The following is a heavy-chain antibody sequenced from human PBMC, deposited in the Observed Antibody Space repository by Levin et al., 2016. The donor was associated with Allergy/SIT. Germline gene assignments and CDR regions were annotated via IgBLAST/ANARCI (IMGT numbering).Heavy chain of an antibody. CDR3: ARDLSPPIKGLRLAFDI. Sequence: WIRQPPGKGLEWVSSISSSSSYIYYADSVKGRFTISRDNAKNSLYLQMNSLRAEDTAVYYCARDLSPPIKGLRLAFDIWGQGTMVTVSS. J-gene: IGHJ3*02. CDR2: ISSSSSYI. V-gene: IGHV3-21*01. D-gene: IGHD5-12*01.